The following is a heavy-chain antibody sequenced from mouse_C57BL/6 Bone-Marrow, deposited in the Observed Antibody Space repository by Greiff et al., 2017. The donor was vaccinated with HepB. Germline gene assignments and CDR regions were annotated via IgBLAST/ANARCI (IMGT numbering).Heavy chain of an antibody. CDR3: ARWGSDSSGYAWFAY. Sequence: VQLQQSGAELVKPGASVKISCKASGYAFSSYWMNWVKQRPGKGLEWIGQIYPGDGDTNDNGKFKGKATLTADKSSSTAYMQLSSMTSEDSAVYFCARWGSDSSGYAWFAYWGQGTLVTVSA. V-gene: IGHV1-80*01. J-gene: IGHJ3*01. CDR1: GYAFSSYW. CDR2: IYPGDGDT. D-gene: IGHD3-2*02.